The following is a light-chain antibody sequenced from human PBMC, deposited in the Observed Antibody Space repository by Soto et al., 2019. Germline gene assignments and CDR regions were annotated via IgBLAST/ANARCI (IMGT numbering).Light chain of an antibody. CDR1: QSVSSSY. CDR2: GAS. J-gene: IGKJ1*01. Sequence: EIVLTQSPGTLSLSPGERATLSCRASQSVSSSYFAWYQQKPGQAPRLLIYGASSRATGIPERFSGSGSGTEFTLTISRLEPEDFAVYYCQQYSSYPWTFGQGTKVEIK. CDR3: QQYSSYPWT. V-gene: IGKV3-20*01.